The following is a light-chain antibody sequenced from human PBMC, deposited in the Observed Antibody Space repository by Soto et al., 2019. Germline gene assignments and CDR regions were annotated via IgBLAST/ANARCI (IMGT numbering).Light chain of an antibody. CDR1: SSDVGCYNL. CDR2: EDI. Sequence: QSVLTQPASVCGSPGQSITISCTGTSSDVGCYNLVSWYHHHPGKAPKLMISEDIERPSGVSNRFSGSKSGNTASLTISGLQTEDQGDYYCCSYAGGTSVVFGGGTKLAVL. CDR3: CSYAGGTSVV. V-gene: IGLV2-23*01. J-gene: IGLJ2*01.